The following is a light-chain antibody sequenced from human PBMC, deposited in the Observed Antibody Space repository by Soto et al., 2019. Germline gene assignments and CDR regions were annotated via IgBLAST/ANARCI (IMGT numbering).Light chain of an antibody. CDR2: EVS. CDR1: SSDVGAYDY. J-gene: IGLJ3*02. CDR3: SSYTTTNTLWV. Sequence: QPVLTQPASVSGSPGQSITISCTGTSSDVGAYDYVSWYQQNPGKAPKLIISEVSDRPSGVSNRFSGSKSGNTASLTISGLQAEDEADYFCSSYTTTNTLWVFGGGTQLTVL. V-gene: IGLV2-14*01.